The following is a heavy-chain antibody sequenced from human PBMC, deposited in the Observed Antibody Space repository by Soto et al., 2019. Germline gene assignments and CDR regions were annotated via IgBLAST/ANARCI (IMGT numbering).Heavy chain of an antibody. Sequence: SETLSLTCTVSGGSISSYYWSWIRQPPGKGLEWVGYTHYSGFTNYNPSLKSRVTISVDTSKNQFSLKLRSVTSSDTAVYYCARGGAPYNWFDPWGQGTLVTVSS. CDR2: THYSGFT. D-gene: IGHD3-16*01. CDR1: GGSISSYY. J-gene: IGHJ5*02. CDR3: ARGGAPYNWFDP. V-gene: IGHV4-59*01.